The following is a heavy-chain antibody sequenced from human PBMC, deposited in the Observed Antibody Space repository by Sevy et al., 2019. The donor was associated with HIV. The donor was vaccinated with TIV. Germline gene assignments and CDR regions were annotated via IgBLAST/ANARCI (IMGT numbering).Heavy chain of an antibody. J-gene: IGHJ4*02. CDR3: AGVGFDSSGYSNRGGYFDY. CDR1: GFTVSSNY. CDR2: IYSGGNT. Sequence: GGSLRLSCAASGFTVSSNYMSWVRQAPGKGLEWVSVIYSGGNTYYTDSVKGRFTISRDNSKNTPYLQMNSLGAEDTAVYYCAGVGFDSSGYSNRGGYFDYWGQGTLVTVSS. D-gene: IGHD3-22*01. V-gene: IGHV3-53*01.